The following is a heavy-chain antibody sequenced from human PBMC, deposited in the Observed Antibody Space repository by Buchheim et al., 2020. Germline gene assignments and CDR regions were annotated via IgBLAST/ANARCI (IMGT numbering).Heavy chain of an antibody. J-gene: IGHJ4*02. Sequence: QVQLVESGGGVVQPGRSLRLSCAASGFTFSNYGIHWVRQAPGKGLEWVAFIRYDGSNKYYADSVKGRFTISRDNSDNTLYLQMNSLRAEDTAVYYCAKSDYYDSSGYNWGFDYWGQGTL. CDR1: GFTFSNYG. CDR2: IRYDGSNK. V-gene: IGHV3-30*02. CDR3: AKSDYYDSSGYNWGFDY. D-gene: IGHD3-22*01.